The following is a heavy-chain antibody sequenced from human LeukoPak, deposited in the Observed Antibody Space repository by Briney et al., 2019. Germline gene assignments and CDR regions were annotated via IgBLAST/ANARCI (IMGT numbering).Heavy chain of an antibody. CDR3: ASREPGIAVAGTLGDY. J-gene: IGHJ4*02. Sequence: SVKVSCKASGYTFTSYDISWVRQAPGQGLEWMGGIIPIFGTANYAQKFQGRVTITADESTSTAYMELSSLRSEDTAVYYCASREPGIAVAGTLGDYWGQGTLVTVSS. V-gene: IGHV1-69*13. D-gene: IGHD6-19*01. CDR1: GYTFTSYD. CDR2: IIPIFGTA.